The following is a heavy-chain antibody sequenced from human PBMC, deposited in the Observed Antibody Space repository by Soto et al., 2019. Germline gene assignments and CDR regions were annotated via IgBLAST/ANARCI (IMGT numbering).Heavy chain of an antibody. Sequence: SLTCTVSGGSISSGGYYWGWIRQHPGKGLEWIGYIYYSGSTYYNPSLKSRVTISVDTSKNQFSLKLSSVTAADTAVYYCARATTDFWSGSRNLYYYYYGMDVWGQGTTVTVSS. D-gene: IGHD3-3*01. CDR2: IYYSGST. J-gene: IGHJ6*02. CDR3: ARATTDFWSGSRNLYYYYYGMDV. V-gene: IGHV4-31*03. CDR1: GGSISSGGYY.